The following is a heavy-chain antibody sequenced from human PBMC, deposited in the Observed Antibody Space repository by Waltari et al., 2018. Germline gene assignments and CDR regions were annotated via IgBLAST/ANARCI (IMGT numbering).Heavy chain of an antibody. J-gene: IGHJ4*02. Sequence: QLVQSGSEAKKPGASVKISCKASGYSFTSYYIHWIRQAPVQGLEWMGKINPGCGGPGYAQKFRGRVNMTIDTSTTTVYMEVSGLRSEDSAIYYCARVPPGPYYFDSWGQGTLVTVSS. D-gene: IGHD3-16*01. CDR1: GYSFTSYY. V-gene: IGHV1-46*01. CDR3: ARVPPGPYYFDS. CDR2: INPGCGGP.